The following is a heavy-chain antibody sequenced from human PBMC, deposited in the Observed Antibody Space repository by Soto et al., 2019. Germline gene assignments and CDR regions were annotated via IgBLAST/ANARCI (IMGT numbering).Heavy chain of an antibody. CDR3: PRVGDKPY. CDR2: IRSKANSYAT. J-gene: IGHJ1*01. CDR1: GFTFSGSA. Sequence: GGSLRLSCAASGFTFSGSAMHWVRQASGKGLEWVGRIRSKANSYATAYAASVKGRFTISRDDSKNTAYLQMNSLKTEDTAVYYCPRVGDKPYWGPGTLVPVS. D-gene: IGHD3-16*01. V-gene: IGHV3-73*01.